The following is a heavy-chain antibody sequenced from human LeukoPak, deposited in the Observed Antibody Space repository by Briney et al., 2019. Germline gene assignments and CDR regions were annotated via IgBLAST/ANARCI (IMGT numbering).Heavy chain of an antibody. CDR3: ARPILTGYYKGSYFDY. CDR2: INHSGST. D-gene: IGHD3-9*01. V-gene: IGHV4-34*01. CDR1: GGSFSGYY. J-gene: IGHJ4*02. Sequence: PSETLSLTCAVYGGSFSGYYWSWLRQPPGKGLEWIGEINHSGSTNYNPSLKSRVTISVDTSKNQFSLKLSSVTAADTAVYYCARPILTGYYKGSYFDYWGQGTLVTVSS.